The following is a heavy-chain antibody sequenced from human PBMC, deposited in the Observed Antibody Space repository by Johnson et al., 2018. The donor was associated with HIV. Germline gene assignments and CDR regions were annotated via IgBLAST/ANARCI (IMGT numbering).Heavy chain of an antibody. J-gene: IGHJ3*01. CDR1: GFTFSNVW. V-gene: IGHV3-15*01. D-gene: IGHD6-13*01. Sequence: VQLVESGGGLVKPGGSLRLSCAASGFTFSNVWMTWVRQAPGKGLEWVGRIKRKIEGETTDYAAPVKGRFTISRDDSKNTLYLQMNSLRPEDTALYYCAKDEAQTLASAGRDAFDFWGQGTAVTV. CDR3: AKDEAQTLASAGRDAFDF. CDR2: IKRKIEGETT.